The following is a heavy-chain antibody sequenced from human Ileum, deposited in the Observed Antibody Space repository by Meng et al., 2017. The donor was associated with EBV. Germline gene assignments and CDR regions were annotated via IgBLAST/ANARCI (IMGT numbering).Heavy chain of an antibody. CDR2: IYNSGST. D-gene: IGHD6-19*01. CDR3: ARDGYSSGSD. Sequence: QVPLEEWGPGLVKPSETLSLTCSVSGGSVSSGGNYWSWIRQPPGKGLEWIGYIYNSGSTNYNPSLKSRVTISVDTSKNQFSLKLSSVTAADTAVYYCARDGYSSGSDWGQGTLVTVSS. CDR1: GGSVSSGGNY. V-gene: IGHV4-61*08. J-gene: IGHJ4*02.